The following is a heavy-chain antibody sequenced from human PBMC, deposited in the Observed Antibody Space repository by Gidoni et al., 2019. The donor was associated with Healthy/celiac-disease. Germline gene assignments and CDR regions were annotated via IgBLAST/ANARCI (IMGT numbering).Heavy chain of an antibody. CDR3: ARGWDLLFSFDY. Sequence: QVPLVQSGAEVKKPGASVKVSCQASGYTFTSYGIHWVRQAPGQRLEWMGWLNAGNGNTKYSQKFQGRVTITRDTSASTVYMEVSSLRSEDSAVYFCARGWDLLFSFDYWGQGTLVTVSS. V-gene: IGHV1-3*01. J-gene: IGHJ4*02. D-gene: IGHD1-26*01. CDR2: LNAGNGNT. CDR1: GYTFTSYG.